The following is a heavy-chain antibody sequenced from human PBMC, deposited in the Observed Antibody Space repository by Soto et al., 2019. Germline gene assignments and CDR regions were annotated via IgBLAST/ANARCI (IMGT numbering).Heavy chain of an antibody. CDR3: ARVHRYCSGASCYLIDY. CDR2: IYYTGST. Sequence: QVQLQESGPGLVKPSETLSLTCTVSGGSISGYYWSWIRQPPGEGLEWSGYIYYTGSTDYNPSLKSRVTISLDTPKSQFSLKLSSVTAADTAVYYCARVHRYCSGASCYLIDYWGQGTLVTVSS. J-gene: IGHJ4*02. CDR1: GGSISGYY. D-gene: IGHD2-15*01. V-gene: IGHV4-59*01.